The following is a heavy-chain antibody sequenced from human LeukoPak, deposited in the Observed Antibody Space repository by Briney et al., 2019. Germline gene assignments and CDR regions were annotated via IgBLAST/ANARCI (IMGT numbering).Heavy chain of an antibody. V-gene: IGHV4-34*01. Sequence: SETLSLTCAVYGGSFSDYYWSWIRQPPGKGLEWIGEINHSGSTNYNPSFKSRVTISVDPSKNQFSLKLSSVTAADTAVYYCARGGYSYGYAYWGQGTLVTV. J-gene: IGHJ4*02. CDR2: INHSGST. CDR1: GGSFSDYY. CDR3: ARGGYSYGYAY. D-gene: IGHD5-18*01.